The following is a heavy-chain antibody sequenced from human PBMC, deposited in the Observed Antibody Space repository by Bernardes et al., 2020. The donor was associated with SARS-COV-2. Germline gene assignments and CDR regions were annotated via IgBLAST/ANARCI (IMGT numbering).Heavy chain of an antibody. CDR3: SREVAEQAGGYYYYGMDV. CDR1: GFTFDDYT. D-gene: IGHD2-15*01. CDR2: ISWDGGST. J-gene: IGHJ6*02. Sequence: GGSLRLSCAASGFTFDDYTMHWVRQAPGKGLEWVSLISWDGGSTYYADSVKGRFTISRDNSKNSLYLQMNSLRTEDTALYYCSREVAEQAGGYYYYGMDVWGQGTTVTVSS. V-gene: IGHV3-43*01.